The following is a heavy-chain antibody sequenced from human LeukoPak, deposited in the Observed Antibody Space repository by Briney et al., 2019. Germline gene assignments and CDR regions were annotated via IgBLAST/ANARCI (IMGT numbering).Heavy chain of an antibody. CDR2: ISYDGSNK. Sequence: GGSLRLSCAASGCTFSSYAMHWVRQAPGKGLEWVAVISYDGSNKYYADSVKGRFTISRDNSKNTLYLQMNSLRAEDTAVYYCARDRWDILTGYYTYWGQGTLVTVSS. J-gene: IGHJ4*02. V-gene: IGHV3-30*04. CDR1: GCTFSSYA. CDR3: ARDRWDILTGYYTY. D-gene: IGHD3-9*01.